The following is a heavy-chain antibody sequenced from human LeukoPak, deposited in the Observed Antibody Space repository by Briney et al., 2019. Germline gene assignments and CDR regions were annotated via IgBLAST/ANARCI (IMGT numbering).Heavy chain of an antibody. CDR1: GFTFSSYA. Sequence: GGSLRLSCAASGFTFSSYAMSWVRQAPGKGLEWVSAISGSGGSTYYADSVKGRFTISRDNSKNTLYLQMNSLRTEDTAVYYCAKGEGATTYFDYWGQGTLVTVSS. J-gene: IGHJ4*02. CDR3: AKGEGATTYFDY. CDR2: ISGSGGST. D-gene: IGHD1-26*01. V-gene: IGHV3-23*01.